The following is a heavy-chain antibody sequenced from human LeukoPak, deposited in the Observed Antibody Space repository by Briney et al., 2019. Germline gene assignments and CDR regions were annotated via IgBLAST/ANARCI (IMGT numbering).Heavy chain of an antibody. CDR3: ARGVEPLAANTLAY. CDR1: GFTVITND. J-gene: IGHJ4*02. Sequence: GGSLRLPCAASGFTVITNDMTWVRQAPGKGLEWVSVLYSDGNTKYADSVQGRFTISRDNSKNTLYLEMNSLSPDDTAVYYCARGVEPLAANTLAYWGQGTLVTVSS. CDR2: LYSDGNT. V-gene: IGHV3-53*01. D-gene: IGHD1-14*01.